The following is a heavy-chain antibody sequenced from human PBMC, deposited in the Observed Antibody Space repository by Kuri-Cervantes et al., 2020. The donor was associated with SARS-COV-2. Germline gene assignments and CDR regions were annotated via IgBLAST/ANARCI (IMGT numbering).Heavy chain of an antibody. J-gene: IGHJ4*02. CDR2: IYNTVST. Sequence: SETLSLTCTVSGGSISSGGYYWNWIRQRPGKGLEWIGYIYNTVSTYYNPSLKSRVTISVDTSKNQLSLKLSSVTAADTAVYYCARVYDGAPDYWGQGTLVTVSS. D-gene: IGHD4-17*01. V-gene: IGHV4-31*03. CDR1: GGSISSGGYY. CDR3: ARVYDGAPDY.